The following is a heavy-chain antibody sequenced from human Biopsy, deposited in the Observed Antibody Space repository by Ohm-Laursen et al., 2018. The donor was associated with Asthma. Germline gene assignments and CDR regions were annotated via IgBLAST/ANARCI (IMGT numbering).Heavy chain of an antibody. CDR3: ARGDSSNWSHYYFDY. J-gene: IGHJ4*02. V-gene: IGHV3-53*01. CDR1: GFAVSRDY. CDR2: IYSGGTS. D-gene: IGHD3-22*01. Sequence: SLRLSCTAPGFAVSRDYMFWVRQAPGKGLEWVSVIYSGGTSHTADSVRGRFTISRDYSKNTLYLQMHSLRAEDTAVYYRARGDSSNWSHYYFDYWGQGTLVTVSS.